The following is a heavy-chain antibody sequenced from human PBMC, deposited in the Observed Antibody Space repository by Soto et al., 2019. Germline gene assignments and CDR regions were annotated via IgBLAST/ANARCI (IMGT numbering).Heavy chain of an antibody. V-gene: IGHV3-48*02. J-gene: IGHJ6*02. CDR1: GFTFSTYS. CDR2: ISDSGSNT. Sequence: EVQLVESGGGLVQPGGSLRLSCAASGFTFSTYSMNWVRQAPGKGLEWVAYISDSGSNTLYADSVKGRFTVSRDTAKNSLYLQMSGLRDEDRAVYYCARYYYDSSGYDGMDVWGHGATVTVS. D-gene: IGHD3-22*01. CDR3: ARYYYDSSGYDGMDV.